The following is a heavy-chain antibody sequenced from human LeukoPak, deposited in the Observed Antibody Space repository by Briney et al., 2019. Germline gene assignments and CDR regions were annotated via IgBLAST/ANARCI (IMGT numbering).Heavy chain of an antibody. CDR3: VRGKLVYYYDNSGYFDS. V-gene: IGHV3-48*01. CDR2: IRIPTGAL. Sequence: GGSLTPSCVASAFSLSSYSMNWVRHAPGRGLEWLSYIRIPTGALYYADSVKGRFTISRDNAKNSLYLQMNNLRAENTAVYYCVRGKLVYYYDNSGYFDSWGRGTLVTVSS. CDR1: AFSLSSYS. D-gene: IGHD3-22*01. J-gene: IGHJ4*02.